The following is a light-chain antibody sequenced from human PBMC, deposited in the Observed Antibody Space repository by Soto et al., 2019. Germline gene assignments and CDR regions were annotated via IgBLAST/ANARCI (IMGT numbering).Light chain of an antibody. CDR2: DVT. CDR3: SSYTTSNTRQIV. Sequence: QSVLTQPASVSGSPGQSITISFTGTSSEVGGYNYVSWYQHHPGKAPKLIIYDVTNRPSGVSNPFSGSKSGNTASLTISGFQPEDEADYYCSSYTTSNTRQIVFGTGTKVNVL. CDR1: SSEVGGYNY. V-gene: IGLV2-14*03. J-gene: IGLJ1*01.